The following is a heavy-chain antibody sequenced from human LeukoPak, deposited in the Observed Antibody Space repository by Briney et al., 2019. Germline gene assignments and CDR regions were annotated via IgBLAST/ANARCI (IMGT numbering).Heavy chain of an antibody. CDR2: IYHIGST. J-gene: IGHJ3*02. CDR3: ARVRVYYDSSGPDAFDI. V-gene: IGHV4-38-2*02. D-gene: IGHD3-22*01. Sequence: PSETLSLTCTVSGYSISSGYYWGWIRQPPGKGLEWIGSIYHIGSTYYNPSLRSRVTISVDASKNQFCLKLSSVTAADTAVYYCARVRVYYDSSGPDAFDIWGQGTMVTVSS. CDR1: GYSISSGYY.